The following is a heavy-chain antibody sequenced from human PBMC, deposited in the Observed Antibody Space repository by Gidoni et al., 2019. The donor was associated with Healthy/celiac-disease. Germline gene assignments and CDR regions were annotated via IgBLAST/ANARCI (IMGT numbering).Heavy chain of an antibody. D-gene: IGHD3-3*01. CDR1: GFTFSSYA. J-gene: IGHJ6*02. V-gene: IGHV3-23*01. CDR2: ISGSGGST. CDR3: AKETDYDFWSGYYYGMDV. Sequence: EVQLLESGGGLVQPGGSLRLSCAASGFTFSSYAMSWVRQAPGKGLEWVSAISGSGGSTYYADSVKGRFTISRDNSKNTLYLQMNSLRAEDTAVYYCAKETDYDFWSGYYYGMDVWGQGTTVTVSS.